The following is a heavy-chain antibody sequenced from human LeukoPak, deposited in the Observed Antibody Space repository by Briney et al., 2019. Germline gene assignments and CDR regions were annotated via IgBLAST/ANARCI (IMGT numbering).Heavy chain of an antibody. D-gene: IGHD3-10*01. CDR2: IYSSGIT. J-gene: IGHJ4*02. Sequence: SETLSLTCAVSGGSISSSSYYWGWIRPPPGKGLERIGSIYSSGITYYNPSLKSRVTISVDTSKNQFSLNLSSVPASDTAVYYCARRGGSGRSFDYWGQGILVTVSS. CDR3: ARRGGSGRSFDY. CDR1: GGSISSSSYY. V-gene: IGHV4-39*01.